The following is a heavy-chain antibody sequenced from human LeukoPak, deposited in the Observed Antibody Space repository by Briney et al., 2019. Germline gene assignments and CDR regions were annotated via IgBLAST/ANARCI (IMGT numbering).Heavy chain of an antibody. V-gene: IGHV3-53*01. CDR2: IYSDNT. CDR1: GFTVSSNS. Sequence: GGSLRLSCTVSGFTVSSNSMSWVRQAPGKGLEWVSFIYSDNTHYSDSVKGRFTISRDNSKNTLYLQMNSLRAEDTAVYYCAKSAGDPGYYYYYMDVWGKGTTVTVSS. CDR3: AKSAGDPGYYYYYMDV. D-gene: IGHD7-27*01. J-gene: IGHJ6*03.